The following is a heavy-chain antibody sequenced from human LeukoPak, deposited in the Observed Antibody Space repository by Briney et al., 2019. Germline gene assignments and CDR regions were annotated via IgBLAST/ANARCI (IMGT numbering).Heavy chain of an antibody. V-gene: IGHV1-18*01. Sequence: GASVKVSCKASGYTFTSYGISWVRQAPGQGLEWMGWISAYNGNTNYAQKLQGRVTMTTDTSTSTAYMELSSLRSEDTAVYYCARGVIPDGSYGTGYWGQGTLVTVSS. CDR3: ARGVIPDGSYGTGY. D-gene: IGHD1-26*01. J-gene: IGHJ4*02. CDR2: ISAYNGNT. CDR1: GYTFTSYG.